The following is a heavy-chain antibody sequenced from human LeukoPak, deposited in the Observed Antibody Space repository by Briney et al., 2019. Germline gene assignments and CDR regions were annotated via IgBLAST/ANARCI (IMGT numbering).Heavy chain of an antibody. CDR3: ARVLISAVATIYYYYYGMDV. CDR2: IIPILGIA. J-gene: IGHJ6*02. V-gene: IGHV1-69*04. D-gene: IGHD5-12*01. CDR1: GGTFSSYA. Sequence: GASVKVSCKASGGTFSSYAISWVRQAPGQGLEWMGRIIPILGIANYAQKFQGRVTITADKSTSTAYMELSSLRSEDTAVYYCARVLISAVATIYYYYYGMDVWGQGTTVTVSS.